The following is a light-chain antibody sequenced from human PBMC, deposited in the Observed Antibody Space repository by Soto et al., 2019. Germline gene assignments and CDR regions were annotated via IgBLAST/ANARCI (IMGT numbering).Light chain of an antibody. J-gene: IGLJ1*01. CDR2: NVN. CDR1: SSDVGAYNY. V-gene: IGLV2-11*01. Sequence: QSALTQPRSVSGSPGQSVTISCTGTSSDVGAYNYVSWYQQHPGKAPKLMIYNVNKRPSGVPDRFSGSKSGNTASLTISGLQAEDEADYYCCSYAGSYTSLYVFGTGTKLTVL. CDR3: CSYAGSYTSLYV.